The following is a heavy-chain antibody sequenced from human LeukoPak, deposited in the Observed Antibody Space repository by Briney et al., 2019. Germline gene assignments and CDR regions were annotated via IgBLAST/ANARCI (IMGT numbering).Heavy chain of an antibody. CDR1: GFTFSSYA. Sequence: GSLRLSCAASGFTFSSYAMTWIRQPPGKGLEWIGSVYYDGSTYYTASLKSQVTISVDTSKNQFSLKLSSVTAADTAVYYCARVGGDYDVLSGTQYFDYWGQGTLVTVSS. CDR2: VYYDGST. CDR3: ARVGGDYDVLSGTQYFDY. D-gene: IGHD3-3*01. V-gene: IGHV4-39*07. J-gene: IGHJ4*02.